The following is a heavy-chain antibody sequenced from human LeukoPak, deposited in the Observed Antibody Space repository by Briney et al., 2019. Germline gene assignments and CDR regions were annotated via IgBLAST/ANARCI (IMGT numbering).Heavy chain of an antibody. CDR3: AKGGPEASAGLSWFDP. Sequence: GGSLRLSCAASGFTFSSYSMNWVRQAPGKGLEWVSSISSSSSYIYYADSVKGRFTISRDNAKNSLYLQMNSLRAEDTAVYYCAKGGPEASAGLSWFDPWGQGTLVTVSS. D-gene: IGHD1-14*01. CDR1: GFTFSSYS. CDR2: ISSSSSYI. V-gene: IGHV3-21*01. J-gene: IGHJ5*02.